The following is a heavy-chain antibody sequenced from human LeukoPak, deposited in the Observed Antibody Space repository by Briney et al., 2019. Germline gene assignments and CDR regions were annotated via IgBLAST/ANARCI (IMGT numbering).Heavy chain of an antibody. CDR2: TSYDGSNK. J-gene: IGHJ4*02. D-gene: IGHD3-10*01. Sequence: GGSLRLSCAASGFTFSSYGMHWVRQAPGKGLEWVAVTSYDGSNKYYADSVKGRFTISRDNSKNTLYLQMNSLRAEDTAVYYCAKLWFGELGSYDYWGQGTLVTVSS. V-gene: IGHV3-30*18. CDR3: AKLWFGELGSYDY. CDR1: GFTFSSYG.